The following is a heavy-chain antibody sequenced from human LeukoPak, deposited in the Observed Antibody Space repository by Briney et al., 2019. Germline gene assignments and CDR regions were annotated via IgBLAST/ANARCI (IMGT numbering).Heavy chain of an antibody. CDR3: ARLRGSVTPYYYYYGMDV. CDR2: IKQDGSEK. J-gene: IGHJ6*02. V-gene: IGHV3-7*04. Sequence: GGSLRLSCAASGFTFSSYWMTWVRQAPGKGLEWVANIKQDGSEKYYVDSVKGRFTISRDNAKNSLYLQMNSLRAEDTAVYYCARLRGSVTPYYYYYGMDVWGQGTTVTVSS. CDR1: GFTFSSYW. D-gene: IGHD3-16*01.